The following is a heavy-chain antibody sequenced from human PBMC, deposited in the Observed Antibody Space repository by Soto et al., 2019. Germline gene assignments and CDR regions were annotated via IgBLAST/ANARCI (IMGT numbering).Heavy chain of an antibody. CDR2: IYLGGSI. CDR3: PRAYYYTNGSSLHP. V-gene: IGHV4-59*01. CDR1: GASISTYY. Sequence: QVQLQESGPGLVKPSETLSLTCSVSGASISTYYWTWIRQTPGKGLEWIGYIYLGGSINYNPSFHTRPLISLAPSKTPFSAKLTSVTAAATAVYYCPRAYYYTNGSSLHPWGHGTLVTVSS. D-gene: IGHD2-8*01. J-gene: IGHJ5*02.